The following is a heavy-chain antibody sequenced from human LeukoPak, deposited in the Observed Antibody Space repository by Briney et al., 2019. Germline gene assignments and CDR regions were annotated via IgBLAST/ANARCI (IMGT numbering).Heavy chain of an antibody. CDR3: ARDQYGDPAEPAY. CDR1: GGSISSGGFY. V-gene: IGHV4-31*03. CDR2: MYCSGST. D-gene: IGHD4-17*01. Sequence: SETLSLTCTVSGGSISSGGFYWSWIRQHPGKGLEWIGYMYCSGSTYYNPSLKSRVTISVGTSKNQFSLKLSSVTAADTAVYYCARDQYGDPAEPAYWGQGTLVTVSS. J-gene: IGHJ4*02.